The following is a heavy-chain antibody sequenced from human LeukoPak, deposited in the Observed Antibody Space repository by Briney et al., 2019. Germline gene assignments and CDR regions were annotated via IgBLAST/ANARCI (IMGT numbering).Heavy chain of an antibody. Sequence: GGSLRLSCTASGFTFSSYSMNWVRQAPGKGLEWVSSITSSSDYIYYADSVKGRFTISRDNAENSLHLQMDSLRAEDTAVYYCAREFKSGYGMWAWGQGTLVSVSS. CDR3: AREFKSGYGMWA. V-gene: IGHV3-21*01. J-gene: IGHJ5*02. CDR2: ITSSSDYI. D-gene: IGHD5-18*01. CDR1: GFTFSSYS.